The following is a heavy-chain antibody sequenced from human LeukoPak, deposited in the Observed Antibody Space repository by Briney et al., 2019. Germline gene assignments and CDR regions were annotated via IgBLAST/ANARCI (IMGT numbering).Heavy chain of an antibody. Sequence: GGSLRLSCAASGFTVSSNYMSWVRQAPGKGLEWVSVIYSGGSTYYADSVKGRFTISRDNSKNTLYLQMNSLRAEDTAVYYCARDLLEAVAGPVYYYYMDVWGKGTTVTVSS. CDR3: ARDLLEAVAGPVYYYYMDV. CDR1: GFTVSSNY. J-gene: IGHJ6*03. CDR2: IYSGGST. D-gene: IGHD6-19*01. V-gene: IGHV3-53*01.